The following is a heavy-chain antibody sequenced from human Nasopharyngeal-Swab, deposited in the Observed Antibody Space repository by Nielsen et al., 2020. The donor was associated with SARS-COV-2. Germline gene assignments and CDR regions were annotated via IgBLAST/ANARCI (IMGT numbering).Heavy chain of an antibody. CDR2: IWYDGSNQ. Sequence: GEYLKISCAASGFTFSSYGMHWVRQAPGKGLEWVAVIWYDGSNQYYADSVKGRFTISRDNSKNTLYLQMNSLRAEDTAVYYCARDLGATLDVWGQGTLVTVSS. CDR3: ARDLGATLDV. J-gene: IGHJ4*02. V-gene: IGHV3-33*01. D-gene: IGHD1-26*01. CDR1: GFTFSSYG.